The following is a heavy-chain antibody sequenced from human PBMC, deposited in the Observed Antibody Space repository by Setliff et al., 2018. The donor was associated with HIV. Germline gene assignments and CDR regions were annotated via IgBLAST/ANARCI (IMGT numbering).Heavy chain of an antibody. CDR3: ARQHADYGFDI. CDR1: GGSMNNDI. D-gene: IGHD2-2*01. Sequence: SETLSLTCTVSGGSMNNDIWAWIRQSPGRGLQWIGFISDTGNTNYNPSLESPITMSVDTANNQFSLRLTSVTAAATAIYYCARQHADYGFDIWGQGTMVTVS. J-gene: IGHJ3*02. V-gene: IGHV4-59*01. CDR2: ISDTGNT.